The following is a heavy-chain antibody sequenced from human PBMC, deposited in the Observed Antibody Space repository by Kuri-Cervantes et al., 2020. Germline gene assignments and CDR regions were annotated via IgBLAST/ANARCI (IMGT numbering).Heavy chain of an antibody. CDR2: ISSSGSTI. CDR3: ARASGSYYNPNSYYFDY. J-gene: IGHJ4*02. V-gene: IGHV3-48*03. D-gene: IGHD3-10*01. CDR1: GFTFSSYE. Sequence: GESLKISCAASGFTFSSYEMNWVRQAPGKGLEWVSYISSSGSTIYYADSVKGRFTTSRDNAKNSLYLQMNSLRAEDTAVYYCARASGSYYNPNSYYFDYWGQGTLVTVSS.